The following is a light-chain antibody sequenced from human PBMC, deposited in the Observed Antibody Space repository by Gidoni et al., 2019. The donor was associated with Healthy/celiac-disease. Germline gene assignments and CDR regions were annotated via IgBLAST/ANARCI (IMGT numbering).Light chain of an antibody. Sequence: QSALTQPASVSGSPGQAITLSCTGTSSDVGGYNYVSWYQQHPGKAPKLMIYEVSNRPSGVSNRFSGSKSGHTASLTISGLQAEDEADYYCSSYTSSSTLVFGGGTKLTVL. V-gene: IGLV2-14*01. CDR2: EVS. J-gene: IGLJ2*01. CDR3: SSYTSSSTLV. CDR1: SSDVGGYNY.